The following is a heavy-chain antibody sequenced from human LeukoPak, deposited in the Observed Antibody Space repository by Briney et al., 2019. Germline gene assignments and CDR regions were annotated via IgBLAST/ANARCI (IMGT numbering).Heavy chain of an antibody. CDR1: GYTLPELS. CDR3: ATLFGYCSSTSCLNWFDP. Sequence: ASVKVSCKVSGYTLPELSMHWVRQAPGKGLEWMGGFDPEDGETIYAQKFQGRVTMTEDTSTDTAYMELSSLRSEDTAVYYCATLFGYCSSTSCLNWFDPWGQGTLVTVSS. V-gene: IGHV1-24*01. CDR2: FDPEDGET. J-gene: IGHJ5*02. D-gene: IGHD2-2*01.